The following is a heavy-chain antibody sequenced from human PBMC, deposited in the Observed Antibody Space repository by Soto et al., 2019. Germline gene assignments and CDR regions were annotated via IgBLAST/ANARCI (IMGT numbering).Heavy chain of an antibody. D-gene: IGHD1-26*01. Sequence: GGSLRLSCAASGFTFDDYAMHWVRQAPGKGLEWVSGISWNSGSIGYADSVKGRFTISRDNAKNSLYLQMNSLRAEDTALYYCAGFLGSWFDPWGQRTLVTFSS. CDR1: GFTFDDYA. J-gene: IGHJ5*02. CDR3: AGFLGSWFDP. V-gene: IGHV3-9*01. CDR2: ISWNSGSI.